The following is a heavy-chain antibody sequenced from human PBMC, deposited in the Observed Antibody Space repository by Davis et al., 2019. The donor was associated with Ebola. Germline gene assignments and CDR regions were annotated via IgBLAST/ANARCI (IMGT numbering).Heavy chain of an antibody. D-gene: IGHD2-8*01. CDR3: ARNVYDGSYYNY. CDR2: INHSGST. J-gene: IGHJ4*02. Sequence: PSETLSLTCAVYGGSFSGYSWSWIRQPPGKGLEWIGEINHSGSTNYNPSLKSRVTISEDTSKNQFSLKLSSVTAADTAVYYCARNVYDGSYYNYWGQGTLVTVSS. V-gene: IGHV4-34*01. CDR1: GGSFSGYS.